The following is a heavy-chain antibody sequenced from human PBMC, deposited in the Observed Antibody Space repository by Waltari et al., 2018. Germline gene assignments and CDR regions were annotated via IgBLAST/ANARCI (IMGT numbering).Heavy chain of an antibody. D-gene: IGHD6-19*01. CDR1: GLSLSTNGVG. J-gene: IGHJ5*02. V-gene: IGHV2-5*01. CDR2: ISSNDDK. CDR3: AHTEQFAPAVWFGP. Sequence: QITFKESGPTLVKPTQTLTLTCTCSGLSLSTNGVGVGWLRQSPRKPLEWLANISSNDDKRYSPALKGRRTITKDTSKNQVVLTMTNVDPVDTATYFCAHTEQFAPAVWFGPWGQGTLVAVSS.